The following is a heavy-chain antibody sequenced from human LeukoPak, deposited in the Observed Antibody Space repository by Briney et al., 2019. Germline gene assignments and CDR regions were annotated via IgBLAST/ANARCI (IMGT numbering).Heavy chain of an antibody. CDR2: IYSGTI. V-gene: IGHV3-53*01. CDR3: ARRAGAYSHPYDY. J-gene: IGHJ4*02. Sequence: GGSLRLSCVASGFTFRTYAMSWVRQAPGKGLEWVSFIYSGTIHYSDSVKGRFTISRDNSKNTLYPQMNSLRAEDTAVYYCARRAGAYSHPYDYWGQGTLVTVSS. D-gene: IGHD4/OR15-4a*01. CDR1: GFTFRTYA.